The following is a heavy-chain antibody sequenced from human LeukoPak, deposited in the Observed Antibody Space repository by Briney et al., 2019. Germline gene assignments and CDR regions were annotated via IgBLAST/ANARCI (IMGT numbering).Heavy chain of an antibody. J-gene: IGHJ4*02. D-gene: IGHD3-22*01. CDR3: ARQSISGSSLSYFDY. V-gene: IGHV4-34*01. CDR2: INHSGST. CDR1: GGSFSGYY. Sequence: SQTLSLTCAVYGGSFSGYYWSWIRQPPGKGLEWIGEINHSGSTNYNPSLKSRVTISVDTSKNQCSLKLSSVTAADTAVYYCARQSISGSSLSYFDYWGQGTLVNVSS.